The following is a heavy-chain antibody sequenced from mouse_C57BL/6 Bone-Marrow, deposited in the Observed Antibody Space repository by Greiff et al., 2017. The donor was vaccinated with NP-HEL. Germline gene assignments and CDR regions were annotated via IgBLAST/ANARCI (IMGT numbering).Heavy chain of an antibody. J-gene: IGHJ2*01. CDR2: IDPDTGGT. CDR3: TRSYGSIDN. V-gene: IGHV1-15*01. CDR1: GYTFTDYE. D-gene: IGHD1-1*01. Sequence: VQLQQSGAELVRPGASVTLSCKASGYTFTDYEMHWVKQTPVHGLEWIGAIDPDTGGTAYNQKFKGKAILTADTSSSTAYLELRSLTSEDSAVYYCTRSYGSIDNRGQGTTLTVSS.